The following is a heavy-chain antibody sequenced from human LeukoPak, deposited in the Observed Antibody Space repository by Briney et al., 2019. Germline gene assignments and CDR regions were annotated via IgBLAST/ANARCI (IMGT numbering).Heavy chain of an antibody. Sequence: ASVKVSCKASGYTFTSYGISWVRQAPGQGLEWMGWISAYNGNTNYAQKLQGRVTITRDTSASTAYMELSSLRSEDMAVYYCARGSSGYYDPQFDYWGQGTLVTVSS. CDR2: ISAYNGNT. V-gene: IGHV1-18*03. CDR3: ARGSSGYYDPQFDY. CDR1: GYTFTSYG. D-gene: IGHD3-22*01. J-gene: IGHJ4*02.